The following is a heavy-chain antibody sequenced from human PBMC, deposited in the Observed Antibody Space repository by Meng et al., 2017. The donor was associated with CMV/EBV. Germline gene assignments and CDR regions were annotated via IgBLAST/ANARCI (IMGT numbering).Heavy chain of an antibody. CDR3: SYGGGY. J-gene: IGHJ4*02. V-gene: IGHV3-53*01. CDR2: IYSGSST. D-gene: IGHD3-10*01. Sequence: GESLKISGAASGFTVSSNYMSWVRQAPGKGLEWVSVIYSGSSTYYADSVKGRFTISRDNSKNTLYLQMNSLRDEDTAVYYCSYGGGYWGQGTLVTVSS. CDR1: GFTVSSNY.